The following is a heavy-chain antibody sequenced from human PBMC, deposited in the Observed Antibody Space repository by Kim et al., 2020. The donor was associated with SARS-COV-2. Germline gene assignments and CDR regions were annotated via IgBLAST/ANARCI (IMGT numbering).Heavy chain of an antibody. CDR2: IYYSGST. D-gene: IGHD3-9*01. CDR1: GGSISSSSYY. CDR3: ARQPVLRYFVWVSGYY. J-gene: IGHJ6*03. Sequence: SETLSLTCTVSGGSISSSSYYWGWIRQPPGKGLEWIGSIYYSGSTYYNPSLKSRVTISVDTSKNQFSLKLSSVTAADTAVYSCARQPVLRYFVWVSGYY. V-gene: IGHV4-39*01.